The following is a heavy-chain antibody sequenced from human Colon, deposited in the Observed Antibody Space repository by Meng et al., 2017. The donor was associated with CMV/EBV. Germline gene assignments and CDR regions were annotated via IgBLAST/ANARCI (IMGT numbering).Heavy chain of an antibody. D-gene: IGHD3-10*01. Sequence: QLEESGPGLGKPSEPLSRTCTVAGGSISSYCWSWIRQPPGKGLEWIGYMCYSGDTNYNPSLRSRVTISGDTSKNQLSLNIRSVTAADTAVYYCARDSNLSGLAYWGQGTLVTVSS. CDR3: ARDSNLSGLAY. J-gene: IGHJ4*02. V-gene: IGHV4-59*12. CDR2: MCYSGDT. CDR1: GGSISSYC.